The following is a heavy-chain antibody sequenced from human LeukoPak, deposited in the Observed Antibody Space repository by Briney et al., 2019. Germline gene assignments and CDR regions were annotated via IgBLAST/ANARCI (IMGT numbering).Heavy chain of an antibody. CDR2: FDPEDGET. Sequence: ASVKVSCKVSGYTLTELSMHWVRQAPGKGLEWMGGFDPEDGETIYAQKFQGRVTMTEDTSTDTAYMELSSLRSEDTAVYYCATVSGGYRKGGFDYWGQGTLVTVSS. CDR3: ATVSGGYRKGGFDY. V-gene: IGHV1-24*01. CDR1: GYTLTELS. J-gene: IGHJ4*02. D-gene: IGHD2-15*01.